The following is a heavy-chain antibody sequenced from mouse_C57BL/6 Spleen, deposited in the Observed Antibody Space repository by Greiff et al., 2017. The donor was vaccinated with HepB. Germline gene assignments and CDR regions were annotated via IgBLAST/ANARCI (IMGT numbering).Heavy chain of an antibody. V-gene: IGHV1-76*01. CDR2: IYPGSGNT. CDR3: ARRGIYYDYDEGYYFDC. J-gene: IGHJ2*01. D-gene: IGHD2-4*01. Sequence: QVQLKESGAELVRPGASVKLSCKASGYTFTDYYINWVKQRPGQGLEWIARIYPGSGNTYYNEKFKGKATLTAEKSSSTAYMQLSSLTSEDSAVYFCARRGIYYDYDEGYYFDCWGQGTTLTVSS. CDR1: GYTFTDYY.